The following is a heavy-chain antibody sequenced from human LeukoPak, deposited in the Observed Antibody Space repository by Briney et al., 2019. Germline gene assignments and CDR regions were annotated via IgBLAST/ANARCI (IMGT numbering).Heavy chain of an antibody. CDR1: GYTFTGYY. V-gene: IGHV1-2*02. CDR2: INPNSGGT. J-gene: IGHJ4*02. CDR3: ARRPITMIVVGNY. Sequence: GASVKVSCKASGYTFTGYYMHWVRQAPGQGLEWMGWINPNSGGTNYAQKFQGRVTMTRDTPISTAYMELSRLRSDDTAVYYCARRPITMIVVGNYWGQGTLVTVSS. D-gene: IGHD3-22*01.